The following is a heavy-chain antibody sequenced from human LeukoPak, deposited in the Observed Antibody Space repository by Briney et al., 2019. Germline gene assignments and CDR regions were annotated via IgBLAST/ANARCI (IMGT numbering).Heavy chain of an antibody. CDR3: ARDPLTGSYGVNWLDP. J-gene: IGHJ5*02. D-gene: IGHD1-26*01. Sequence: QPGGFLRLSCAASGFTFSSYGIHWVRQAPVKGLEWVAFIRYDGSDKYFADIVKGRFTISRDNSKNTVYLQMNSLRVEDTAIYYCARDPLTGSYGVNWLDPWGQGTLVTVSS. CDR2: IRYDGSDK. V-gene: IGHV3-30*02. CDR1: GFTFSSYG.